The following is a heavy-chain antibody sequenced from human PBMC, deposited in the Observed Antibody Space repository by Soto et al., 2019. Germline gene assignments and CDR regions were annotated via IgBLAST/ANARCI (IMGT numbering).Heavy chain of an antibody. D-gene: IGHD6-19*01. CDR3: TAHITVTGPLDY. CDR2: VIPVFGTA. V-gene: IGHV1-69*12. Sequence: QVYLVQSGAEVKQPGSSVKISCKTSGNSFGSYALSWVRQAPGQGLEWMGGVIPVFGTANYAQKFRGRMTVTADESTTTVYMELSGLGSEDTAIYYCTAHITVTGPLDYWGQGTLVSVSS. J-gene: IGHJ4*02. CDR1: GNSFGSYA.